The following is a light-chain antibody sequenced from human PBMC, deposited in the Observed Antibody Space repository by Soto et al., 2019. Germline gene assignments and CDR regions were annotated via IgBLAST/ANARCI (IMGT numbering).Light chain of an antibody. CDR1: SSNIGSNT. V-gene: IGLV1-44*01. Sequence: QLVLTQPPPASGTPGQRVTISCSGSSSNIGSNTVNWYQQLPGTAPKLLIYSNNLRPSGVPDRFSGSKSGTSASLAISGLQSEDEADYYCAAWDDSLNGVVFGGGTKLTVL. J-gene: IGLJ2*01. CDR3: AAWDDSLNGVV. CDR2: SNN.